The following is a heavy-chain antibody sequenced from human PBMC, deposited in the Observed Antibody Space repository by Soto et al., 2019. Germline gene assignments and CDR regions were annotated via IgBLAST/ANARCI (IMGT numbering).Heavy chain of an antibody. D-gene: IGHD3-10*01. V-gene: IGHV4-4*07. CDR3: ARRCYIGDLWFGESDVGAYFQH. CDR1: GGSISRYY. Sequence: QVQLQESGPGLVKPSETLSLTCTVSGGSISRYYWSWIRQPAGKGLEWIGRIYTSGSTNYNPSLKSRVTISVDASKSQFSLKLSPVNVADTAVYYCARRCYIGDLWFGESDVGAYFQHWGQSTLVTVS. J-gene: IGHJ1*01. CDR2: IYTSGST.